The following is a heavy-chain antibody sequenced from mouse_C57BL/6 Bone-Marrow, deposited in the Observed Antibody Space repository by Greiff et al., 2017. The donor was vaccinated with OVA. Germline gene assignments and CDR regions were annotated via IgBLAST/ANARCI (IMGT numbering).Heavy chain of an antibody. CDR2: SRNKANDYTT. J-gene: IGHJ3*01. CDR3: ARDVWFAY. V-gene: IGHV7-1*01. CDR1: GFTFSDFY. Sequence: EVKLVESGGGLVQSGRSLRLSCATPGFTFSDFYMEWVRQAPGKGLEWIAASRNKANDYTTEYSASVKGRFIVSRDTSQSILYLQMNALRAEDTAIYYCARDVWFAYWGQGTLVTVSA.